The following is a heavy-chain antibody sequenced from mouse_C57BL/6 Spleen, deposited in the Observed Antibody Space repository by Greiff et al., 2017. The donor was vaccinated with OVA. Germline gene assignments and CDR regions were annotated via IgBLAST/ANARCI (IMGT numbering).Heavy chain of an antibody. J-gene: IGHJ3*01. CDR2: IYPGSGNT. D-gene: IGHD1-1*01. CDR3: ARGNFYYGSSPFAY. Sequence: VQLQQSGAELVRPGASVKLSCKASGYTFTDYYINWVKQRPGQGLEWIARIYPGSGNTYYNEKFKGKATLTAEKSSSTAYMQLSSLTSEDSAVYFCARGNFYYGSSPFAYWGQGTLVTVSA. V-gene: IGHV1-76*01. CDR1: GYTFTDYY.